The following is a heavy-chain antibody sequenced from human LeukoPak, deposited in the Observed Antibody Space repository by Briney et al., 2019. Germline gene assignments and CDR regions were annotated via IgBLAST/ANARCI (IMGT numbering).Heavy chain of an antibody. CDR1: GGSISIYY. Sequence: SETLSLTCSVSGGSISIYYWTWIRQIPGKGLEWIGYIYYTGTTNYNPLFDSRATISVDTSKNQFSLKLTSVTAADTAVYFCARGEDFERYYLAYWGQGTLVTVSS. CDR3: ARGEDFERYYLAY. J-gene: IGHJ4*02. V-gene: IGHV4-59*01. D-gene: IGHD3-9*01. CDR2: IYYTGTT.